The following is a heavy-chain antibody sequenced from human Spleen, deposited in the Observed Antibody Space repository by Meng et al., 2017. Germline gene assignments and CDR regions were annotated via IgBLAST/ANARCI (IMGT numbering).Heavy chain of an antibody. J-gene: IGHJ4*02. CDR1: GGSFSGYY. D-gene: IGHD6-19*01. Sequence: SETLSLTCAVYGGSFSGYYCSWIRQPPGKGLEWIGEINHSGSTNYKPSLKSRVTISVDKSKNQFSLKLSSVTAADTAVYYCARRYTSGWYYFDYWGQGTLVTVSS. V-gene: IGHV4-34*01. CDR3: ARRYTSGWYYFDY. CDR2: INHSGST.